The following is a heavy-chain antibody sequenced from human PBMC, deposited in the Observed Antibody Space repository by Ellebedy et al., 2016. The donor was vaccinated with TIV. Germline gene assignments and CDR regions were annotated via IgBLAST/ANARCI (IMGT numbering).Heavy chain of an antibody. CDR3: ARLGSRWGLSEPAWYFDY. D-gene: IGHD2-21*02. CDR1: GGSISSSSYY. Sequence: MPSETLSLTCTVSGGSISSSSYYRGWIRQPPGKGLEWIGSIYYSGSTYYNPSLKSRVTISVDTSKNQFSLKLGSVTAADTAVYYCARLGSRWGLSEPAWYFDYWGQGTLVTVSS. V-gene: IGHV4-39*01. J-gene: IGHJ4*02. CDR2: IYYSGST.